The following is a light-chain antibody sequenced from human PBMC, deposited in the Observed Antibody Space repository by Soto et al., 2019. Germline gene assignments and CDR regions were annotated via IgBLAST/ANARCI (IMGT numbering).Light chain of an antibody. J-gene: IGKJ1*01. CDR3: QQYTHWPVWS. V-gene: IGKV3-15*01. CDR1: QSISSN. Sequence: EIALTQSPATLSVSPGERATLSCRASQSISSNLAWYQQKPGQAPRLLIYGPSTRATGVPARFSGSGSGTEFTLTISSLQSEDFAMYYCQQYTHWPVWSFGQGTKVEIK. CDR2: GPS.